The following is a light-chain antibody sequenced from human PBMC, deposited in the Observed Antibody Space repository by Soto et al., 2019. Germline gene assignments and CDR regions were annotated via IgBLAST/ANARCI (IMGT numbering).Light chain of an antibody. CDR2: DVS. Sequence: SALAPPRSVSVSPGLSSAVSCPGTSRDDGTYNYVSWYQQHPGKAPTLMIYDVSNRPSGVSNRFSGSKSGNTASLTISGLQADDEADYYCSSYTSSSTPYVFRTGTKATVL. J-gene: IGLJ1*01. V-gene: IGLV2-14*01. CDR3: SSYTSSSTPYV. CDR1: SRDDGTYNY.